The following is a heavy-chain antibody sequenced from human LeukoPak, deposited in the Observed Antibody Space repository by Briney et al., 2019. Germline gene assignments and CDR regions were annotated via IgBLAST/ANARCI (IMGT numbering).Heavy chain of an antibody. CDR2: ISFDGSTK. J-gene: IGHJ4*02. CDR3: ATLVTAVTTTQFDY. Sequence: PGGSLRLSCATSGFIFNNYDPHWVRQAPGKGLEWLAVISFDGSTKYYADSVRGRFAISRDNSKNTLFLQMNNLRAEDTALYYCATLVTAVTTTQFDYWGQGALVTVSS. CDR1: GFIFNNYD. V-gene: IGHV3-30*09. D-gene: IGHD4-11*01.